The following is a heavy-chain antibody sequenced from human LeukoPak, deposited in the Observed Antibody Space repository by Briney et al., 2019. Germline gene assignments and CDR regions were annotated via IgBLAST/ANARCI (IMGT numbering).Heavy chain of an antibody. CDR2: IIPIFGTA. V-gene: IGHV1-69*06. Sequence: ASVKVSCKASGYTFTSYGISWVRQAPGQGLEWMGGIIPIFGTANYAQKFQGRVTITADKSTSTAYMELSSLRSEDTAVYYCASHPMVRGVITVPPYYYYMDVWGKGTTVTVSS. J-gene: IGHJ6*03. CDR3: ASHPMVRGVITVPPYYYYMDV. D-gene: IGHD3-10*01. CDR1: GYTFTSYG.